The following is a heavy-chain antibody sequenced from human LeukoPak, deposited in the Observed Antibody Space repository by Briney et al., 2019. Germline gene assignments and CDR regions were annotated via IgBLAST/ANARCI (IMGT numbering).Heavy chain of an antibody. D-gene: IGHD6-13*01. CDR1: GGSVGSYY. J-gene: IGHJ4*02. Sequence: SETLSLSCTVSGGSVGSYYWSWIRQSPGKGLEWIGYIYYGGSANYNPSLKSQATISIDRSKNQFPLKLSSLTAADTAVYYCARHGSSYSFDYWGQGTLVTVSS. CDR2: IYYGGSA. V-gene: IGHV4-59*08. CDR3: ARHGSSYSFDY.